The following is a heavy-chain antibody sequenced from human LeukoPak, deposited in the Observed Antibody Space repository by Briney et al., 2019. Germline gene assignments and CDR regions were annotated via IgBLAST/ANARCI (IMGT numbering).Heavy chain of an antibody. CDR3: ARDRFFGVVIFLGGMDV. V-gene: IGHV4-34*01. J-gene: IGHJ6*03. D-gene: IGHD3-3*01. Sequence: PSETLSLTCAVYGGSFSGYYWSWIRQPPGKGLEWIGEINHSGSTNYNPSLKSRVTISVDTSKNQFSLKLSSVTAADTAVYYCARDRFFGVVIFLGGMDVWGKGTTVTVSS. CDR2: INHSGST. CDR1: GGSFSGYY.